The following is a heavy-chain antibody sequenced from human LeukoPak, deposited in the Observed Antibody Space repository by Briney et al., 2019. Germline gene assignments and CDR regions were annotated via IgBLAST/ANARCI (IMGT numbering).Heavy chain of an antibody. Sequence: SETLSLTCTVSGYSVSSGYYWGWIRQPPGKGLVWIGSMYHSVATYYNPSLKSRVTISVDTSKNQLSLKLSSVTAADTAVYYCAREFGITIFGVIEDYWGQGTLVTVSS. CDR3: AREFGITIFGVIEDY. CDR2: MYHSVAT. D-gene: IGHD3-3*01. J-gene: IGHJ4*02. V-gene: IGHV4-38-2*02. CDR1: GYSVSSGYY.